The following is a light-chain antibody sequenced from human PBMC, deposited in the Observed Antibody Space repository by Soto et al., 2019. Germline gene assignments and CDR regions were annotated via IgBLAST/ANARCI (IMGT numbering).Light chain of an antibody. CDR1: QSLAYSDGNTY. Sequence: DVVMTQSPLSLPVTLGQPASISCRSRQSLAYSDGNTYLNWFQQRPGQSPRRLIYKVSNRDSGVPDRFSGSGSGTDFTLKISRVEAEDVGVYYCMQGTLWPPYTFGQGTKLEIK. J-gene: IGKJ2*01. V-gene: IGKV2-30*01. CDR3: MQGTLWPPYT. CDR2: KVS.